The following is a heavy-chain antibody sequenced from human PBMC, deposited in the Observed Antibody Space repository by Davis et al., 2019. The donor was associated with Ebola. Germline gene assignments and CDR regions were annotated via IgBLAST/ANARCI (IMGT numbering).Heavy chain of an antibody. CDR1: GYTFTNYA. D-gene: IGHD3-3*01. CDR2: INAGNGNT. V-gene: IGHV1-3*01. Sequence: AASVKVSCKASGYTFTNYAIHWVRQAPGQRLEWMGWINAGNGNTKYSQKLQGSVSITRDTSASTAYMALRSLRSDDTAVYYCARDYLRFLEWLPDYFDYWGQGTLVTVSS. J-gene: IGHJ4*02. CDR3: ARDYLRFLEWLPDYFDY.